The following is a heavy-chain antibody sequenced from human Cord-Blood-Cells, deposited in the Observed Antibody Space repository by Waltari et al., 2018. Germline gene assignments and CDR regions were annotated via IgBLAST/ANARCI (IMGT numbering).Heavy chain of an antibody. CDR2: IIPIFGTG. J-gene: IGHJ6*02. CDR3: ASARITMIPRHGRDV. Sequence: QVQLVQSGEEVKKPGSSVKVSCKASGGTFSSFAISWVRQAPGQGLESMGGIIPIFGTGNYAQKFQGRVTITADESTSTAYMELSSLRSEDTAVYYCASARITMIPRHGRDVWGQGTTVTVSS. V-gene: IGHV1-69*01. CDR1: GGTFSSFA. D-gene: IGHD3-22*01.